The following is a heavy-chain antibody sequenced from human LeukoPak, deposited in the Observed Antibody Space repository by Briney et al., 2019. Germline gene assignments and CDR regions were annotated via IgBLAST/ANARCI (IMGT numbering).Heavy chain of an antibody. CDR2: INHSCST. D-gene: IGHD3-9*01. CDR1: GGSFSGYY. Sequence: SETLSLACAVYGGSFSGYYWSWIRKPPRKGLELIGEINHSCSTNYNPSLTSRVTISVDTSKNQFSLQLSPVTAADTAVYYCARWRAGFDILTGYFDYWGQGTLVTVFS. CDR3: ARWRAGFDILTGYFDY. V-gene: IGHV4-34*01. J-gene: IGHJ4*02.